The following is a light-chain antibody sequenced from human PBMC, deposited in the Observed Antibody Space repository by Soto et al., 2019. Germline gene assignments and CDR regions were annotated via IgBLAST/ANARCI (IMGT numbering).Light chain of an antibody. Sequence: QAVVTQEPSLTLSRGGTVTLTCGSSTGAVTNAHYPYWFQQMPGQAPRTLIYDTDNKHSWTPARFSGSLLGGKAALTLSGAQPEDEGDYYCLLHYSGTAVFGGGTQLTVL. CDR2: DTD. V-gene: IGLV7-46*01. CDR1: TGAVTNAHY. CDR3: LLHYSGTAV. J-gene: IGLJ7*01.